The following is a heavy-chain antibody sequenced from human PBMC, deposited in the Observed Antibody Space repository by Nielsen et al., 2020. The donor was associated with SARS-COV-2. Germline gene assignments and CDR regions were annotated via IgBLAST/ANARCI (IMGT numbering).Heavy chain of an antibody. CDR3: AKVGYCSSTSCYTGGWQDYFDY. CDR2: ISWNSGSI. J-gene: IGHJ4*02. D-gene: IGHD2-2*02. CDR1: GFTFDDYA. Sequence: GGSLRLSCAASGFTFDDYAMHWVRQAPGKGLEWVSGISWNSGSIGYADSVKGRFTISRDNAKNSLYLQMNSLRAEDTALYYCAKVGYCSSTSCYTGGWQDYFDYWGQGTLVTSPQ. V-gene: IGHV3-9*01.